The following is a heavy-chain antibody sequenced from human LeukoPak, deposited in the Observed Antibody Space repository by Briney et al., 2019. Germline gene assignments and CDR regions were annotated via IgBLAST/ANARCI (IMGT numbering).Heavy chain of an antibody. J-gene: IGHJ6*04. CDR1: GFTFSSYA. D-gene: IGHD3-10*01. CDR2: ISYDGSNK. CDR3: ARAELWFGELGGYYYYGMDV. V-gene: IGHV3-30*04. Sequence: AGSLTLSCAASGFTFSSYAMHWVRQAPCKGLEWVGVISYDGSNKYYADSVKGRFTISRDNSKNTLYLQMNSLRAEDTAVYYCARAELWFGELGGYYYYGMDVWGKGTTVTVSS.